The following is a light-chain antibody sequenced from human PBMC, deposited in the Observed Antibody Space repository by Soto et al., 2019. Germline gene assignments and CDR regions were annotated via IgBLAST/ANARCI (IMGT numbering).Light chain of an antibody. J-gene: IGKJ5*01. CDR2: KAS. CDR1: QSISSW. Sequence: IQMTQSPSTLSASVLDGVTVTCRASQSISSWLAWYQQKPGKAPKLLIYKASSLESGVPSRFSGSGSGTEFTLTISSLQPDDFATYYCQQYSTFPLTFGQGTRLEI. V-gene: IGKV1-5*03. CDR3: QQYSTFPLT.